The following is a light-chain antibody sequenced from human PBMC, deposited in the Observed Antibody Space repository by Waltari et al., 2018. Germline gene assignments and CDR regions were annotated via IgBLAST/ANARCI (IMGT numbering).Light chain of an antibody. V-gene: IGLV3-19*01. CDR2: GKN. J-gene: IGLJ2*01. CDR1: SLRSYY. CDR3: NSRDSSGNHLNVV. Sequence: SSELTQDPAVSVALGQTVRITCQGDSLRSYYESWYQQKPGQAHVLVIYGKNNRPSGIPDRFSGSSSGNTASLTITGAQAEDEADYYCNSRDSSGNHLNVVFGGGTKLTVL.